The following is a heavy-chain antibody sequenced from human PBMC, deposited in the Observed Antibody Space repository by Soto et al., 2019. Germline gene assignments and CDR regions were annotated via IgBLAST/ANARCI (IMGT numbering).Heavy chain of an antibody. D-gene: IGHD1-1*01. CDR3: VRDGTKTLRDWFDP. CDR2: IYATGTT. Sequence: SSETLSLTCTVSGASISGFYWSWIRKSAGKGLEWIGRIYATGTTDYNPSLKSRVMMSVDTSKKQFSLKLRSVTAADTAVYYCVRDGTKTLRDWFDPWGQGISVTVSS. CDR1: GASISGFY. V-gene: IGHV4-4*07. J-gene: IGHJ5*02.